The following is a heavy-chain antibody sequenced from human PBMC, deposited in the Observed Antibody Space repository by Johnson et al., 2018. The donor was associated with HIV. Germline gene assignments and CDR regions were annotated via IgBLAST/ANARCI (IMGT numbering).Heavy chain of an antibody. V-gene: IGHV3-53*01. J-gene: IGHJ3*02. CDR2: TYSDGSEK. D-gene: IGHD3-22*01. CDR1: GFTVSGNS. CDR3: ARGARRITMIVVVNKAFDI. Sequence: VQLVESGGGLIQPGGSLRLSCAASGFTVSGNSLSWVRQAPGKGLEWVSVTYSDGSEKYYVDSVKGRFTISRDNSKNTLYLQMNSLRAEDTAVYYCARGARRITMIVVVNKAFDIWGQGTMVTVSS.